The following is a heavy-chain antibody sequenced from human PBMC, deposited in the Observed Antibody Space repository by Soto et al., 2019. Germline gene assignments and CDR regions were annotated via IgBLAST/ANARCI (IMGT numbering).Heavy chain of an antibody. CDR3: ARDSHSNYYDSSGPYRPFDY. J-gene: IGHJ4*02. CDR1: GYTFTSYG. CDR2: ISAYNGNT. Sequence: GASVKVSCKASGYTFTSYGISWVGQAPGQGLEWMGWISAYNGNTNYAQKLQGRVTMTTDTSTSTAYMELRSLRSDDTAVYYCARDSHSNYYDSSGPYRPFDYWGQGTLVTVSS. V-gene: IGHV1-18*01. D-gene: IGHD3-22*01.